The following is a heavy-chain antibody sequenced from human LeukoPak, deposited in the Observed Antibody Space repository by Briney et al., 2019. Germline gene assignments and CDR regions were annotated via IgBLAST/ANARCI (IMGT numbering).Heavy chain of an antibody. V-gene: IGHV3-30*03. CDR1: EFTFSRHG. D-gene: IGHD3-3*01. J-gene: IGHJ4*02. CDR3: ARDRAWNYFDY. CDR2: ISNDGSRK. Sequence: GGSLRLFCAPSEFTFSRHGMHWVRQAPGKGLEWVAIISNDGSRKYYAHSVEGRFTISRDNSKNTLYLQMDSLRAEDTAVYYCARDRAWNYFDYWGQGTLVTVSS.